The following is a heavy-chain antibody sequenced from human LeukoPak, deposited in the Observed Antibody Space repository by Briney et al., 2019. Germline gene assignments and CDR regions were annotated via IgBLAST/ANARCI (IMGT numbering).Heavy chain of an antibody. CDR1: GYTFTSYG. V-gene: IGHV1-18*01. CDR2: ISAYNGNT. D-gene: IGHD1-26*01. CDR3: ARGRVGATRSYYYYYYMDV. J-gene: IGHJ6*03. Sequence: ASVKVSCKASGYTFTSYGISWVRQAPGQGLEWMGWISAYNGNTNYAQKLQGRVTMTTDTSTSTAYMELRSLRSDDTAVYYCARGRVGATRSYYYYYYMDVWGKGTTVTVSS.